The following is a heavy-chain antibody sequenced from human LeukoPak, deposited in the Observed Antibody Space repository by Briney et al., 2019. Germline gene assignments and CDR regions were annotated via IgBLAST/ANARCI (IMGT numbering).Heavy chain of an antibody. D-gene: IGHD3-3*01. V-gene: IGHV4-59*01. CDR2: IHYSGTT. J-gene: IGHJ4*02. Sequence: PSETLSLTCTVSGGSTSSYYWNWIRQSPGKGLEWIGYIHYSGTTNYNPSLKSRVTISLDTPKSRFSLTLTSVTAADTAVYYCARASRTIFGMNIPYYWGQGTLVTVSS. CDR1: GGSTSSYY. CDR3: ARASRTIFGMNIPYY.